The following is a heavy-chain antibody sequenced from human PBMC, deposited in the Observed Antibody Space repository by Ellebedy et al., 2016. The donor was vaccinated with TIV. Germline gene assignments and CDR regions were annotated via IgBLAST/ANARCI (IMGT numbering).Heavy chain of an antibody. J-gene: IGHJ5*01. CDR3: ARLKAVRDISMYNYFDS. Sequence: SETLSLTCTVSGGSISSYHWSWIRRPPGKGLEWIGYIYYSGTSKYNASLKSRVTISVDTSKNQFSLKLSSVTAADTAVYYCARLKAVRDISMYNYFDSWGQGTLVTVSS. CDR1: GGSISSYH. V-gene: IGHV4-59*01. CDR2: IYYSGTS. D-gene: IGHD5-12*01.